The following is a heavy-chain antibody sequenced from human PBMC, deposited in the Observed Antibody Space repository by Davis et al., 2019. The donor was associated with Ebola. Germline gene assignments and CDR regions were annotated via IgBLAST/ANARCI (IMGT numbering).Heavy chain of an antibody. J-gene: IGHJ4*02. Sequence: HTGGSLRLSCAASGFTFSSYWMHWVRQAPGKGLVWVSRINSDGSSTSYADSVKGRFTISRDNAKNTLYLQMNSLRAEDTAVYYCTSALYSSSWYRDYDFDYWGQGTLVTVSS. D-gene: IGHD6-13*01. CDR1: GFTFSSYW. CDR3: TSALYSSSWYRDYDFDY. CDR2: INSDGSST. V-gene: IGHV3-74*01.